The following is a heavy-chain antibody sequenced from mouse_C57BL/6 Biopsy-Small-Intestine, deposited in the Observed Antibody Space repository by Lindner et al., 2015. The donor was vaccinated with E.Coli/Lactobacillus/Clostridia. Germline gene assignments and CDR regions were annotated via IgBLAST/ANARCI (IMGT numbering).Heavy chain of an antibody. CDR1: GYTFTGYW. CDR2: ILPGSGYT. Sequence: VQLQESGAELLKPGASVKLSCKATGYTFTGYWIEWVKQRPGHGLEWIGEILPGSGYTSYNEKFKGKATFTADTSSNTAYIHLSSLTTEDSAIFYCAREGDYDYDVVDYWGQGTTLTVSS. CDR3: AREGDYDYDVVDY. D-gene: IGHD2-4*01. V-gene: IGHV1-9*01. J-gene: IGHJ2*01.